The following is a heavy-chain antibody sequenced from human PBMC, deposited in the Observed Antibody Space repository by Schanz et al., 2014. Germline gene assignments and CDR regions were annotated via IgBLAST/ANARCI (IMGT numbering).Heavy chain of an antibody. D-gene: IGHD2-8*01. CDR3: VRDKGFCANDICWLRYYMDV. J-gene: IGHJ6*03. CDR1: GFNFRNYW. Sequence: EGQLVESGGGLVQPGGSLRLSCVVSGFNFRNYWMSWVRQAPGKGLEWVASIKQEGDEKNYVDSVKGRFTISRDNAKNSLLLQMNSLRADDTAVYYCVRDKGFCANDICWLRYYMDVWGNGTTVTVSS. V-gene: IGHV3-7*01. CDR2: IKQEGDEK.